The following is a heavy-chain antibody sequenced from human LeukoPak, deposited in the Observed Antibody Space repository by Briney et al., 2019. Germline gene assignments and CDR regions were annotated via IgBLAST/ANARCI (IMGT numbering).Heavy chain of an antibody. Sequence: SETLSLTCTVSGGSISGYYWSWIRQPAGKGLEWIGRIYTSGSTNYNPSLKSRVTMSVDTSKNQFSLKLNSVTAADTAVYYCARVRSVGVRRYYYDSSGYPYYFDYWGQGTLVTVSS. V-gene: IGHV4-4*07. CDR2: IYTSGST. D-gene: IGHD3-22*01. CDR1: GGSISGYY. CDR3: ARVRSVGVRRYYYDSSGYPYYFDY. J-gene: IGHJ4*02.